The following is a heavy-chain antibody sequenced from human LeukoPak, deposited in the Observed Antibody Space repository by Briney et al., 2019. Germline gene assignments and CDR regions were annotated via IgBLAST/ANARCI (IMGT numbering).Heavy chain of an antibody. V-gene: IGHV3-53*01. J-gene: IGHJ4*02. D-gene: IGHD6-19*01. Sequence: QAGGSLRLSCVAPGSAFNGHWMSWVRQAPGKGLEWVSVIYSGGSTYYADSVKGRFTISRDNSKNTLYLQMNSLRAEDTAVYYCARGKGSSGWSDYWGQGTLVTVSS. CDR3: ARGKGSSGWSDY. CDR2: IYSGGST. CDR1: GSAFNGHW.